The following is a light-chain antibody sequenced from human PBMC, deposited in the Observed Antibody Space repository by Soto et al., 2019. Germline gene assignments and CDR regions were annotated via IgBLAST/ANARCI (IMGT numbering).Light chain of an antibody. J-gene: IGLJ1*01. CDR1: SSDVGGYNY. Sequence: QSVLTQPPSASGSPGQSVTISCTGTSSDVGGYNYVSWYQQHPGKVPNLMIYEVTKRPSGVPDRFSGSKSGNTASLTVSGLQTEDEADYYCSSYAGTAHVFGTGTKVTVL. CDR3: SSYAGTAHV. V-gene: IGLV2-8*01. CDR2: EVT.